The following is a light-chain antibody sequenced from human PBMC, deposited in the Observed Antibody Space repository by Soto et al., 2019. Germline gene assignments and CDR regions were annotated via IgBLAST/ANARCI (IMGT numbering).Light chain of an antibody. Sequence: XSVLTQPASVSGSPGQSITISCTGTSSDVGGYNYVSWYQHHPGKAPKLIIYDVTNRPSGVSNPFSGSKSGNTASLTISGLQPEDEADYYCSSYTTSNTRQIVFGTGTKVTV. CDR2: DVT. V-gene: IGLV2-14*03. CDR3: SSYTTSNTRQIV. J-gene: IGLJ1*01. CDR1: SSDVGGYNY.